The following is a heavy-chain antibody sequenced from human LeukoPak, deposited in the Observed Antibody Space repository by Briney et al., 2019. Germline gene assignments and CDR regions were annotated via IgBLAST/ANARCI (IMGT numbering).Heavy chain of an antibody. Sequence: PSETLSLTCTVSGVSINISYWSWIRQPPGKGLEWIGFIYYGGSINYNPSLKSRVTISVDSSKTQVSLKLSSVTAADTAVYYCARHQKKDFWRAAAIDYWGQGTLVTVSS. CDR3: ARHQKKDFWRAAAIDY. CDR1: GVSINISY. CDR2: IYYGGSI. V-gene: IGHV4-59*08. J-gene: IGHJ4*02. D-gene: IGHD3-3*01.